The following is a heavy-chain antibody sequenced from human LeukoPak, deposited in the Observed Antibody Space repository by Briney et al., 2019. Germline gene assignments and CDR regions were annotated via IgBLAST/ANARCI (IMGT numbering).Heavy chain of an antibody. CDR3: TRQGGDNWNDPALGYGMDV. CDR2: IRSKANSYAT. CDR1: GFTSSGSA. D-gene: IGHD1-20*01. Sequence: GGSLRLSCAASGFTSSGSAMHWVRQASGKGLEWVGRIRSKANSYATAYAASVKGRFTISRDDSKNTAYLQMNSLKTEDTAVYYCTRQGGDNWNDPALGYGMDVWGQGTTVTVSS. J-gene: IGHJ6*02. V-gene: IGHV3-73*01.